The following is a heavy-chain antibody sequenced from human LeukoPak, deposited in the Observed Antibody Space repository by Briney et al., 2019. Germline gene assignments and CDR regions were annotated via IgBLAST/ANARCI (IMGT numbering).Heavy chain of an antibody. J-gene: IGHJ6*04. Sequence: SVKVSCKASGGTFSSYAISWVRQAPGQGLEWMGGIIPIFGTANYAQKFQGRVTITADESTSTAYMELSSLRSEDTAVYYCAREGRFGEEYYCGMDVWGKGTTVTVSS. V-gene: IGHV1-69*13. CDR2: IIPIFGTA. D-gene: IGHD3-10*01. CDR3: AREGRFGEEYYCGMDV. CDR1: GGTFSSYA.